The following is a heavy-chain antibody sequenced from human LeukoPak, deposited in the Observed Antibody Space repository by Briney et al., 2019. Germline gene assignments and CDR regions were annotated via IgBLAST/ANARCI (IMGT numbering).Heavy chain of an antibody. J-gene: IGHJ4*02. CDR2: ISSGSSYI. D-gene: IGHD1-26*01. CDR3: ARDFLSGSYSGDYYFDY. V-gene: IGHV3-21*01. CDR1: GFIFSDYS. Sequence: GGSLRLSCAASGFIFSDYSMNWVRQAPGKGLEWVSSISSGSSYIYYADSVKGRFTISRDNGETSLYLQMSSLRTEDTAVYYCARDFLSGSYSGDYYFDYWGQGTLVTVSS.